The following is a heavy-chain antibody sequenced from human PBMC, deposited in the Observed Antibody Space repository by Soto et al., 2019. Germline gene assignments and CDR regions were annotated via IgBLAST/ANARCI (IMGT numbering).Heavy chain of an antibody. CDR2: ISGSGAST. J-gene: IGHJ4*02. CDR3: AKGGSPYSSTWYPG. V-gene: IGHV3-23*01. Sequence: GGSLRLSCAASGFTFSSYAMSWVRQATGKGLEWVSTISGSGASTYSADSVKGRFTISRDNSRDTLYLRMNSLRAEDTALYYCAKGGSPYSSTWYPGWGQGTLVTVSS. CDR1: GFTFSSYA. D-gene: IGHD6-13*01.